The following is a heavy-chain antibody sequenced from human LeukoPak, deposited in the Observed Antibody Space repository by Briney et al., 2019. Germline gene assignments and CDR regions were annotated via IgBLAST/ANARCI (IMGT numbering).Heavy chain of an antibody. V-gene: IGHV3-9*01. D-gene: IGHD2-2*01. CDR2: ISWNSGSI. CDR1: GFTFDDYA. CDR3: AKDRYCSSTSCYLDC. J-gene: IGHJ4*02. Sequence: GRSLRLSCAASGFTFDDYAMHWVRQAPGKGLEWVSGISWNSGSIGYADSVKGRFTISRDNAKNSLYLQMNSLRAEDTAVYYCAKDRYCSSTSCYLDCWGQGTLVTDSS.